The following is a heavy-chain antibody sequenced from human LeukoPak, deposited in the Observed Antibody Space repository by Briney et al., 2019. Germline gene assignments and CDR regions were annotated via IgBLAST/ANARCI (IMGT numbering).Heavy chain of an antibody. CDR2: INPNSGGT. J-gene: IGHJ4*02. CDR3: ARGGLRPKDTYYYDSSGYQGDY. Sequence: ASVKVSCKASGYTFTGYYMHWVRQAPGQGLEWMGWINPNSGGTNYAQKFQGRVTMTRDTSISTAYMELSRLRSDDTAVYYCARGGLRPKDTYYYDSSGYQGDYWGQGTLVTVSS. V-gene: IGHV1-2*02. D-gene: IGHD3-22*01. CDR1: GYTFTGYY.